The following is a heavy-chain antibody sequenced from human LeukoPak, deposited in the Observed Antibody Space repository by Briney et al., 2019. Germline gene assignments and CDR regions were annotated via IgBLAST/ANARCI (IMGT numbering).Heavy chain of an antibody. Sequence: PSETLSLTCAVYGGSFSGYYWSWIRQPPGKGLEWIGEINHSGSTNYNPSLKSRVTISVDTSKNQFSLKLSSVTAADTAVYYCARAPDDIAAAGTETPDAFDIWGQGTMVTVSS. J-gene: IGHJ3*02. CDR1: GGSFSGYY. D-gene: IGHD6-13*01. CDR2: INHSGST. CDR3: ARAPDDIAAAGTETPDAFDI. V-gene: IGHV4-34*01.